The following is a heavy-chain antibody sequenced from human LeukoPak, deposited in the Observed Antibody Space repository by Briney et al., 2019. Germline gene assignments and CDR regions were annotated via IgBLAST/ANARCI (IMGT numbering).Heavy chain of an antibody. CDR1: GYTFTSYG. D-gene: IGHD1-26*01. Sequence: ASVKVSCKASGYTFTSYGISWVRQAPGQGLEWMGWISAYNGNTNYAQKLQGRITLSTDTSTSTGYMELRSLRSDDTAMYYCARGERWELRSKSDYWGQGTLVTVSS. CDR3: ARGERWELRSKSDY. CDR2: ISAYNGNT. V-gene: IGHV1-18*01. J-gene: IGHJ4*02.